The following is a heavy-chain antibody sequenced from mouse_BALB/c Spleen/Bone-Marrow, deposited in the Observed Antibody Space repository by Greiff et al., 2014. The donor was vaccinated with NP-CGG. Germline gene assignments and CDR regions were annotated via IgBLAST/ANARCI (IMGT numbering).Heavy chain of an antibody. V-gene: IGHV1-9*01. CDR3: ARGGYDTSIFAY. CDR1: GYTFSSYW. Sequence: VKLQESGAELMKPGASVKISCKATGYTFSSYWIEWVNQRPGHGLEWIGEILPGSGTTHYNEKFKDKATFTADTSSNTAYMQLSSLTSEDSSVYYCARGGYDTSIFAYWGQGTLVTVS. J-gene: IGHJ3*01. D-gene: IGHD2-3*01. CDR2: ILPGSGTT.